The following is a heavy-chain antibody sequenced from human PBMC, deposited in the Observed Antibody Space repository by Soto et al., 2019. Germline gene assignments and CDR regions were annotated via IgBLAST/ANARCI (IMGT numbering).Heavy chain of an antibody. Sequence: GASVKVSCKASGYTFTSYAMHWVRQAPGQRLEWMGWINAGNGNTKYSQKFQGRVTITRDTSASTAYMELSSLRSEDTAVYYCARDYSGRYYNFPRPNWFDPWGQGTLVTGSS. J-gene: IGHJ5*02. CDR3: ARDYSGRYYNFPRPNWFDP. V-gene: IGHV1-3*01. D-gene: IGHD3-10*01. CDR2: INAGNGNT. CDR1: GYTFTSYA.